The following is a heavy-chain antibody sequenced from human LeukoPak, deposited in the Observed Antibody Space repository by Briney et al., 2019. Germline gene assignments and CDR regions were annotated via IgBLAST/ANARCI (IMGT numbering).Heavy chain of an antibody. CDR3: ARGEADYDFWSGYTGFDY. CDR1: GYTFTSYY. CDR2: INPSGGST. V-gene: IGHV1-46*01. J-gene: IGHJ4*02. D-gene: IGHD3-3*01. Sequence: GASVKVSCKASGYTFTSYYMHWVRQASGQGLEWMGIINPSGGSTSYAQKFQGRVTMTRDTSTSTVYMELSSLRSEDTAVYYCARGEADYDFWSGYTGFDYWGQGTLVTVSS.